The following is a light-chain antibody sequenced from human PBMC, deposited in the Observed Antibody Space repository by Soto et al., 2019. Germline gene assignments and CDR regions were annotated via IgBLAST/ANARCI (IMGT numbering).Light chain of an antibody. V-gene: IGKV3-20*01. J-gene: IGKJ3*01. CDR3: QQYGSSPFT. CDR2: GAS. CDR1: QSVSSSY. Sequence: EIVLTQSPGTLSLSPGGRATLSCRASQSVSSSYLAWYQQKPGQAPRLLIYGASSRATGIPDRFSGSGSGTDFTLTISRLEPEDFAVYYCQQYGSSPFTFDPGTKVAI.